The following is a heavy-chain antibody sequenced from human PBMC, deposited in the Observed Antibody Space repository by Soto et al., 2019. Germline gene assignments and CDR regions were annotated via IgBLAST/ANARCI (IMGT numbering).Heavy chain of an antibody. V-gene: IGHV3-23*01. CDR3: AKNQGVELVPLATVDWFDP. CDR2: ISGSGFNR. Sequence: GGSLRLSCAASGFIFENFGMSWVRQAPGKGLEWISSISGSGFNRYYADSVKGRFTISRDNSKSTVYLELNNLSAEDTAVYHCAKNQGVELVPLATVDWFDPWGQGSVVTVS. D-gene: IGHD1-26*01. CDR1: GFIFENFG. J-gene: IGHJ5*02.